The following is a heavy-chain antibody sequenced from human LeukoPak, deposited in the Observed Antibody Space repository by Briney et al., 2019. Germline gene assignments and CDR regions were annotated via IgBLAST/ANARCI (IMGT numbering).Heavy chain of an antibody. CDR1: GFTLSNFW. CDR2: INSDGSST. V-gene: IGHV3-74*01. CDR3: ARVRSRGSSWYGDYYYYYMDV. J-gene: IGHJ6*03. Sequence: GGSLRLSCSASGFTLSNFWIHWVRQAPGKGLVWVSRINSDGSSTSYADSVKGRFTISRDNAKNTLYLQMNSLRAEDTAVYYCARVRSRGSSWYGDYYYYYMDVWGKGTTVTISS. D-gene: IGHD6-13*01.